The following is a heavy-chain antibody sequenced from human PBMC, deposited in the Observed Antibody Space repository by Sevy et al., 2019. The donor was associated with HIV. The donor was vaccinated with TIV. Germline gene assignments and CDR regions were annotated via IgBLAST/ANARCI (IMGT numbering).Heavy chain of an antibody. CDR1: GFTFSSYE. V-gene: IGHV3-48*03. CDR3: ARDLPPSATTVAHFDY. Sequence: GGSLRLSCAASGFTFSSYEMNWVRQAPGKGLKWVSYISNSGTTISYSDSVRGRFSISRDNARNSLYLQMNSLRAEDTAVYYCARDLPPSATTVAHFDYWGQRTLVTVSS. CDR2: ISNSGTTI. D-gene: IGHD4-17*01. J-gene: IGHJ4*02.